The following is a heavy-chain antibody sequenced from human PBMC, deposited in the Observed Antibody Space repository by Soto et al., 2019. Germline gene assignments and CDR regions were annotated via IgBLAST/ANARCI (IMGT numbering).Heavy chain of an antibody. D-gene: IGHD3-16*02. Sequence: GGSLRLSCAASGFTFSSYAMSWVRQAPGKGLEWVSAISGSGGSTYYADSVKGRFTISRDNSKNTLYLQMNSLRAEDTAVYYCAKEGYTFGGVIVKMGNFDYWGQGTLVTVSS. J-gene: IGHJ4*02. CDR1: GFTFSSYA. CDR2: ISGSGGST. CDR3: AKEGYTFGGVIVKMGNFDY. V-gene: IGHV3-23*01.